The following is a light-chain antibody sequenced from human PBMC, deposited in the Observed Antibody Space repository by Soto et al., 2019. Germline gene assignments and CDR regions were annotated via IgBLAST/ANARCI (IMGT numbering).Light chain of an antibody. J-gene: IGKJ5*01. CDR2: LGS. CDR3: MQARQTPIT. Sequence: DIVMTQSPLSLPVTPGEPASISCRSSQSFLHSNGNNYLDWYLQKPGQSPQLLIYLGSNRASGVPDRFSGSGSGTDFTLKISRVEAEDVGLYYCMQARQTPITFGQGTRLEIK. CDR1: QSFLHSNGNNY. V-gene: IGKV2-28*01.